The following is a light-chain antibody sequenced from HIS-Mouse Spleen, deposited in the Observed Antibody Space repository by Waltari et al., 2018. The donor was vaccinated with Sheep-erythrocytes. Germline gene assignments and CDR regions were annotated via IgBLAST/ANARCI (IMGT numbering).Light chain of an antibody. CDR3: CSYAGSSTPWV. CDR1: SSDVGSYNL. Sequence: QSALTQPASVSGSPGQSITISCTGTSSDVGSYNLVSWYQQHPGKAPKRMIYEGSKRPSGVSNPFSGSKSGNTASLTSSGLQAEDEADYYCCSYAGSSTPWVFGGGTKLTVL. V-gene: IGLV2-23*01. CDR2: EGS. J-gene: IGLJ3*02.